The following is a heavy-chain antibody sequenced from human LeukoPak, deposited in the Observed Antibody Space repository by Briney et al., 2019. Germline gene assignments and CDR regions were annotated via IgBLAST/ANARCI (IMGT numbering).Heavy chain of an antibody. Sequence: SGTLSLTCAVSGGSISSSNWWSWVRQPPGKGLEWIGEIYHSGSTNYNPSLKSRVTISVDKSKNQFSQKLSSVTAADTAVYYCARVGNLEGALYSSSWYTYYYYYGMDVWGQGTTVTVSS. D-gene: IGHD6-13*01. J-gene: IGHJ6*02. CDR3: ARVGNLEGALYSSSWYTYYYYYGMDV. V-gene: IGHV4-4*02. CDR1: GGSISSSNW. CDR2: IYHSGST.